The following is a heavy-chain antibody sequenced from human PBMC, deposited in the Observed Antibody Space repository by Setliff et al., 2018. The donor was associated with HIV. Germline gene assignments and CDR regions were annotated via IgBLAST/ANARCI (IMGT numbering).Heavy chain of an antibody. CDR2: INPSGGST. J-gene: IGHJ3*02. D-gene: IGHD6-19*01. CDR3: AREALHAGGWRGAFDI. Sequence: ASVKVSCKASGYTFTSYYMHWVRQAPGQGLEWMGIINPSGGSTSYAQKFQGRVTMTRDTSTSTVYMELSSLRSEDTAVYYCAREALHAGGWRGAFDIWGQGTMVTVSS. CDR1: GYTFTSYY. V-gene: IGHV1-46*01.